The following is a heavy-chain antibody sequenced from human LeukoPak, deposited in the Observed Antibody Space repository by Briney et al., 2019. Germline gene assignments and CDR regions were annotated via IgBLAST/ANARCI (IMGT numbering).Heavy chain of an antibody. CDR2: IIPILGIA. CDR3: ARLYYYDSSGQDY. Sequence: SVKVSCKASGGTFSSYASSWVRQAPGQGLEWMGRIIPILGIANYAQKFQGRVTITADKSTSTAYMELSSLRSEDTAVYYCARLYYYDSSGQDYWGQGTLVTVSS. V-gene: IGHV1-69*04. CDR1: GGTFSSYA. D-gene: IGHD3-22*01. J-gene: IGHJ4*02.